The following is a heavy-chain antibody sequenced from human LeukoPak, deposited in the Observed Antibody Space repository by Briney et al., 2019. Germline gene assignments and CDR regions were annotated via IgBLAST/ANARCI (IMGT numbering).Heavy chain of an antibody. J-gene: IGHJ4*02. CDR1: EDSFLNYC. CDR2: IDCVDSGA. Sequence: GESLKFSCKHSEDSFLNYCIGWGRQMPGKGREWMGRIDCVDSGARYSPSFQGHVTISADKPISTPYLQWSSLKASATAMYYSAIGRGGQQLGDYWGQGTLVTVSS. CDR3: AIGRGGQQLGDY. D-gene: IGHD6-13*01. V-gene: IGHV5-51*04.